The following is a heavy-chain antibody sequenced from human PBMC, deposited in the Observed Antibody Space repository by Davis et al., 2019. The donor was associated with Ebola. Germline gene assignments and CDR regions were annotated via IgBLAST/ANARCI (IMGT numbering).Heavy chain of an antibody. V-gene: IGHV3-11*01. CDR2: ISSSGSTI. CDR3: ARGSQDIVVVVAATPCDY. D-gene: IGHD2-15*01. CDR1: GFTFSDYY. Sequence: GGSLRLSCAASGFTFSDYYMSWIRQAPGKGLEWVSYISSSGSTIYYADSVKGRFTISRDNAKNSLYLQMNSLRAEDTAVYYCARGSQDIVVVVAATPCDYWGQGTLVTVSS. J-gene: IGHJ4*02.